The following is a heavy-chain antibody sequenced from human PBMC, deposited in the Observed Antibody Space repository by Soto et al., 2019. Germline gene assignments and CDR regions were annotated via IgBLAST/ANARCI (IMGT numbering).Heavy chain of an antibody. V-gene: IGHV1-69*08. Sequence: QVQLVQSGAEVKKPGSSVKVSCKASGSTFRNHIITWVRQAPGQGLEWMGRVIPMLDITNYAQKFQGRVTLTEDKSTTTAYMEVRSLSSEDTAVYYCVRDSPIGSTFSGHDDIDSWGQGTLVTVSS. CDR2: VIPMLDIT. CDR3: VRDSPIGSTFSGHDDIDS. J-gene: IGHJ4*02. D-gene: IGHD5-12*01. CDR1: GSTFRNHI.